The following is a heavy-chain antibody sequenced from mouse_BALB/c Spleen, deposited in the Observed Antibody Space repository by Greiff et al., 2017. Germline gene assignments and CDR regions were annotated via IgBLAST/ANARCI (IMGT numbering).Heavy chain of an antibody. Sequence: QVQLQPSGPQLVRPGASVKISCKASGYSFTSYWMHWVKQRPGQGLEWIGMIDPSDSETRLNQKFKDKATLTVDKSSSTAYMQLSSPTSEDSAVYYCARTGYYSYAMDYWGQGTSVTVSS. D-gene: IGHD2-12*01. V-gene: IGHV1S127*01. CDR1: GYSFTSYW. J-gene: IGHJ4*01. CDR3: ARTGYYSYAMDY. CDR2: IDPSDSET.